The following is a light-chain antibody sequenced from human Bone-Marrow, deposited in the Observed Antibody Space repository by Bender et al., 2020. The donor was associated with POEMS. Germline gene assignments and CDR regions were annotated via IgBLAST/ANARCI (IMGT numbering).Light chain of an antibody. V-gene: IGLV2-23*02. CDR3: CSYAGDKTFV. CDR2: EDN. Sequence: QSALTQPASVSGSPGQAITISCSGTSSDVGYYNLVSWDQQTPSKAPKLMTYEDNKRPSGISNRFSGSKSGNTASLTISGLQAEDEADYYCCSYAGDKTFVFGGGTKLTV. J-gene: IGLJ2*01. CDR1: SSDVGYYNL.